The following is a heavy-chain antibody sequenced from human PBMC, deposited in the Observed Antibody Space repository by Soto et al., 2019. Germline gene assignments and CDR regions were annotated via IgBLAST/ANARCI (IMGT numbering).Heavy chain of an antibody. V-gene: IGHV4-34*01. J-gene: IGHJ4*02. CDR2: INHSGST. CDR1: GGSFSGYY. D-gene: IGHD6-6*01. CDR3: ARGQKIAPRPGLNTFDY. Sequence: SETLSLTCAVYGGSFSGYYWTSIRQPPGKGLEWIGEINHSGSTNYNPSLKSRVTISVDTSKNQFSLKLSSVTAADTAVYYCARGQKIAPRPGLNTFDYWGLGSLVTVSS.